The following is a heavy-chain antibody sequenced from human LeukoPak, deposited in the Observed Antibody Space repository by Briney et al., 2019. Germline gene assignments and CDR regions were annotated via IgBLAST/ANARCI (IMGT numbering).Heavy chain of an antibody. D-gene: IGHD3-10*01. CDR3: ARYAYYYASGSYPSTERVFDY. J-gene: IGHJ4*02. CDR2: ISSIGYNT. Sequence: PGGSLRLSCAASGFTFGTCGMSWVRQAPGKGLEWVSTISSIGYNTYYADSVQGRFTISRDNSKNTLYLQMNSLRAEDTAVYYCARYAYYYASGSYPSTERVFDYWGQGTLVTVSS. CDR1: GFTFGTCG. V-gene: IGHV3-23*01.